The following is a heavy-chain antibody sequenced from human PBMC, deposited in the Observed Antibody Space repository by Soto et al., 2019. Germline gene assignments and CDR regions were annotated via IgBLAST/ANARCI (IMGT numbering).Heavy chain of an antibody. CDR1: GGSITNYY. CDR3: AREEITGLFDY. D-gene: IGHD2-8*02. J-gene: IGHJ4*02. V-gene: IGHV4-59*12. Sequence: SETLSLTCTVSGGSITNYYWSWIRQPPGKGLEWIGYIYYSGRTSYNPSLKSRVTISVDTSKNQFSLKLTSVSAEDTAVYYCAREEITGLFDYWGQGSLVTV. CDR2: IYYSGRT.